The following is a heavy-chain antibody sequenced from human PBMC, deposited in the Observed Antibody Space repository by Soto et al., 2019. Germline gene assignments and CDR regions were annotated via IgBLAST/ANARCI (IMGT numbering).Heavy chain of an antibody. Sequence: EVLLVDSGGGLVQPGGSLRLSCVASGVTFVDYYMHWVRQAPGKGLVWLSRSNSDGSSAIYVDSVKGRFSISRDNARNTLYLELSNLRAEDTATYYCASGKYHNFRSDYFTIYSWCQGTLVTVSS. J-gene: IGHJ4*02. CDR2: SNSDGSSA. CDR1: GVTFVDYY. CDR3: ASGKYHNFRSDYFTIYS. D-gene: IGHD3-3*01. V-gene: IGHV3-74*01.